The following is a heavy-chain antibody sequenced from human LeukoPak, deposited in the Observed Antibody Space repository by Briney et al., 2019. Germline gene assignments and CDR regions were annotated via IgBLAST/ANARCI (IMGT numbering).Heavy chain of an antibody. D-gene: IGHD4-11*01. Sequence: PSETLSLTCTVSGGSISSSSYYWSWIRQPAGKGLEWIGRIYTSGSTNYNPSLKSRVTMSVDTSKNQFSLQLSFVTAADTAVYYCERATTVVFDPWGQGTLVTVSS. V-gene: IGHV4-61*02. CDR2: IYTSGST. J-gene: IGHJ5*02. CDR3: ERATTVVFDP. CDR1: GGSISSSSYY.